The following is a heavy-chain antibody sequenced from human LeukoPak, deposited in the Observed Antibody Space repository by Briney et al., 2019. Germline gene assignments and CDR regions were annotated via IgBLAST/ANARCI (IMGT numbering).Heavy chain of an antibody. V-gene: IGHV3-30*03. CDR1: GFTFGSYG. Sequence: GGSLRLSCAAYGFTFGSYGMHWVRQAPGKGLEWVAVISYDGRSKYYGDSVKGRFTISRDNAKNSLYLQMNSLRDEDTAVYYCARGNPSDYWGRGTLVTVSS. J-gene: IGHJ4*02. CDR3: ARGNPSDY. CDR2: ISYDGRSK.